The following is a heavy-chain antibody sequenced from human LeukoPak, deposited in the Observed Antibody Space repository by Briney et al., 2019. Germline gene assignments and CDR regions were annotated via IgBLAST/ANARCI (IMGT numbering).Heavy chain of an antibody. CDR2: IDNNGGST. CDR3: ARVRGTPSGLDY. Sequence: GGSLRLSCAASGFTFSNYAMHWVRQAPGKGLEYVSAIDNNGGSTFYANFVKGRFTMSRDNSKNTLYLQMGSLRGEDMAVYYCARVRGTPSGLDYWGQGTLVTVSS. V-gene: IGHV3-64*01. J-gene: IGHJ4*02. CDR1: GFTFSNYA. D-gene: IGHD3-10*01.